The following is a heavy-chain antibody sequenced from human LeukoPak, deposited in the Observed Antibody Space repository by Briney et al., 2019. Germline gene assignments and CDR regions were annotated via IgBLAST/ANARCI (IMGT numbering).Heavy chain of an antibody. Sequence: GGSLRLSCAASGFTFSKSWMSWVRQAPGKGLEWVANVKEDGSEKYYADSVKGRFTISRDNAKNSLFLQMNSLRAEDTAVYYCAKDSSGYYWGQGTLVTVSS. V-gene: IGHV3-7*01. J-gene: IGHJ4*02. CDR1: GFTFSKSW. CDR2: VKEDGSEK. D-gene: IGHD3-22*01. CDR3: AKDSSGYY.